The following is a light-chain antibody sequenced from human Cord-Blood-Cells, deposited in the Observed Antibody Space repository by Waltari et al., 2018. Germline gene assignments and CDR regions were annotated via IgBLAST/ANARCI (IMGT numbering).Light chain of an antibody. CDR1: QSISSW. CDR3: QQYNSYSGT. Sequence: DIQMTQSPSTLSASVGDRVTSPCRASQSISSWLAWYQQKPGKAPKLLIYDASSLESGVPSRVSGSGSGTEFTLTISSLQPDDFATYYCQQYNSYSGTFGQGTKLEIK. V-gene: IGKV1-5*01. CDR2: DAS. J-gene: IGKJ2*01.